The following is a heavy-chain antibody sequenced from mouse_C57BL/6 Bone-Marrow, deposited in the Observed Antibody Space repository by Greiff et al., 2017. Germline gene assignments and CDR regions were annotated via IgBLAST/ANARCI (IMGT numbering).Heavy chain of an antibody. CDR3: ERKTYYYGSSVHYWYFDV. D-gene: IGHD1-1*01. V-gene: IGHV1-69*01. Sequence: QVQLQQPGAELVMPGASVKLSCKASGYTFTSYWMHWVKQRPGQGLEWIGEIDPSDSYTNYNQKFKGKSTLTVDKSSSTAYMQLSSLTSEDSAVYYCERKTYYYGSSVHYWYFDVWGTGTTVTVSS. CDR1: GYTFTSYW. J-gene: IGHJ1*03. CDR2: IDPSDSYT.